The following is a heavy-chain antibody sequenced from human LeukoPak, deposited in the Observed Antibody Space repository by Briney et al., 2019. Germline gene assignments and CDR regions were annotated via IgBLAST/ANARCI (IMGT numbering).Heavy chain of an antibody. Sequence: ASVKVSCKASGYTFTGYSMHWVRQATGQGLEWMGWINPNSGGTNYAQNFQGRVTVTRDTSISTAYMELSRLRSDDTAVYYCARGTPQGIAVYWGQGTLVTVSS. CDR3: ARGTPQGIAVY. J-gene: IGHJ4*02. CDR2: INPNSGGT. V-gene: IGHV1-2*02. CDR1: GYTFTGYS. D-gene: IGHD6-19*01.